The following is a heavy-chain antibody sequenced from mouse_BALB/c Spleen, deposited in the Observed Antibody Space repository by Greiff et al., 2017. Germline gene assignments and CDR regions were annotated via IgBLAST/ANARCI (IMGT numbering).Heavy chain of an antibody. D-gene: IGHD2-1*01. CDR1: GFTFSSYA. V-gene: IGHV5-6-5*01. CDR2: ISSGGST. CDR3: ARGGDGNLDY. J-gene: IGHJ2*01. Sequence: EVQLQESGGGLVKPGGSLKLSCAASGFTFSSYAMSWVRQTPEKRLEWVASISSGGSTYYPDSVKGRFTISRDNARNILYLQMSSLRSEDTAMYYCARGGDGNLDYWGQGTTLTVSS.